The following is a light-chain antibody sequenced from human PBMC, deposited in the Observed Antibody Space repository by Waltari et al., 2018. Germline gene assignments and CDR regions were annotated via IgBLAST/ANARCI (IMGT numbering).Light chain of an antibody. CDR1: DYNY. V-gene: IGLV2-14*03. CDR2: DVT. CDR3: SSYVGHTLWV. Sequence: QSALAQPASVSGSPGQSITFSCTGDYNYVSWYQQHPGRAPKLVIYDVTNRPSGVSDLFSGSKSGNTASLTISGLQAEDEAYYYCSSYVGHTLWVFGGGTKLTVL. J-gene: IGLJ3*02.